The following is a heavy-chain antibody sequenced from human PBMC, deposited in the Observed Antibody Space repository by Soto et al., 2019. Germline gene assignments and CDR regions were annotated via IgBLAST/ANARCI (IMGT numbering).Heavy chain of an antibody. Sequence: GGSLRLSCAASGFTFSSYAMSWVRQAPGKGLEWVSAISGSGGSTYYADSVKGRFTISRDNSKNTLYLQMNSLRAEDTAVYYCAKLSSAADFWSGYLDYWGQGTLVTVSS. J-gene: IGHJ4*02. CDR3: AKLSSAADFWSGYLDY. D-gene: IGHD3-3*01. CDR2: ISGSGGST. V-gene: IGHV3-23*01. CDR1: GFTFSSYA.